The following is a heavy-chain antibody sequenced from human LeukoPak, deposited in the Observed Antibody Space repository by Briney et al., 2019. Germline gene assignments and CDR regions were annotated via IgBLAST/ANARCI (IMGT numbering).Heavy chain of an antibody. J-gene: IGHJ4*02. CDR2: ISYDETNK. V-gene: IGHV3-30*04. CDR1: GFRFSSYA. D-gene: IGHD2-2*01. CDR3: ARDWQGSPGYYFHY. Sequence: GGSLRLSCAASGFRFSSYAMHWVRQAPGKGLEWVAVISYDETNKYYGDSVKGRFTISRDNSKNTLYLQMNSLRAEDTAVYYCARDWQGSPGYYFHYWGQGTLVTVSS.